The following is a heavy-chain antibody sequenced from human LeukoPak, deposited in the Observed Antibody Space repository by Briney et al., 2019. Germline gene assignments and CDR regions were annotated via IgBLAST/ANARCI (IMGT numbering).Heavy chain of an antibody. D-gene: IGHD3-3*01. CDR2: INHSGST. CDR1: GGSFSGYY. Sequence: PSETLSLTCAVYGGSFSGYYWSWIRQPPGKGPEWIGEINHSGSTNYNPSLKSRVTISVDTSKNQFSLKLSSVTAADMAVYYCAKVLGDDLFDAFDIWGQGRLVSVSS. V-gene: IGHV4-34*01. CDR3: AKVLGDDLFDAFDI. J-gene: IGHJ3*02.